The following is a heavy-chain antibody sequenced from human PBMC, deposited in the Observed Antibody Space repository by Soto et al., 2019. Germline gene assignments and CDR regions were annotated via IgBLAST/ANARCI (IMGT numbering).Heavy chain of an antibody. Sequence: PGGSLRLSCAASGFTVSSNYMSWVRLAPGRGLEWVSIIYSSGGTYYADSVKDRFTISRDNSRNTLYLQILGLRAEDSAVYYCAKDLVTAIAPNDYWGQGTLVTVSS. D-gene: IGHD2-21*02. CDR2: IYSSGGT. V-gene: IGHV3-66*01. CDR1: GFTVSSNY. J-gene: IGHJ4*02. CDR3: AKDLVTAIAPNDY.